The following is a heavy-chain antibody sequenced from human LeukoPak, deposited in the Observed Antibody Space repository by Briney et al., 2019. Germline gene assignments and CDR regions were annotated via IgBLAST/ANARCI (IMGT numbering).Heavy chain of an antibody. D-gene: IGHD3-3*01. CDR3: ARGRSSSTIFGVVRYWFDP. V-gene: IGHV4-34*01. Sequence: PSETLSLTCAVYGGSFSGYYWSWIRQPPGKGLEWIGEINHSGSTNYNPSLKSRVTISVDTSKNQFSLKLSSVTAADTAVYYCARGRSSSTIFGVVRYWFDPWGQGTLVTVSS. CDR1: GGSFSGYY. CDR2: INHSGST. J-gene: IGHJ5*02.